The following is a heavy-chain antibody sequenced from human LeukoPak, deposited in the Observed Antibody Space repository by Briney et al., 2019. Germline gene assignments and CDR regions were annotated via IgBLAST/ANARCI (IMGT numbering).Heavy chain of an antibody. V-gene: IGHV3-48*03. CDR3: ARERRQDYYDSSGNRPTHFDY. D-gene: IGHD3-22*01. CDR1: GFTFSSYE. Sequence: GGSLRLSCAASGFTFSSYEMNWVRQAPGKGLEWVSYISSSGSTIYYADSVKGRFTISRDNAKNSLYLQMNSLRAEDTAVYYCARERRQDYYDSSGNRPTHFDYWGQGTLVTVSS. CDR2: ISSSGSTI. J-gene: IGHJ4*02.